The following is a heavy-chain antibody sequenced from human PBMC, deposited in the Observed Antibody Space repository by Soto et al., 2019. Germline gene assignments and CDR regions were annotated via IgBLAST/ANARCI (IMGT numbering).Heavy chain of an antibody. CDR3: ARPMYYYDSSGNYSYYGMDV. D-gene: IGHD3-22*01. CDR2: IIPIFGTA. J-gene: IGHJ6*02. CDR1: GGTFSSYA. V-gene: IGHV1-69*06. Sequence: VQLVQSGAEVKKPGSSVKVSCKASGGTFSSYAISWVRQAPGQGLEWMGGIIPIFGTANYAQKFQGRVTITADKSTSTAYMEVSSLRSEDTAVYYCARPMYYYDSSGNYSYYGMDVWGQGNTVTVSS.